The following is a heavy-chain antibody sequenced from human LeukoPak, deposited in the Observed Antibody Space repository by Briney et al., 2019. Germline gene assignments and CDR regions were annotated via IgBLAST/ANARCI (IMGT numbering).Heavy chain of an antibody. J-gene: IGHJ4*02. CDR3: ARDARSFIYDSSGYYYPDPSMTFDY. Sequence: PGGSLRLSCAASGFTFSSYGMHWVRQAPGKGLEWVAVIWYDGSNKYYADSVKGRFTISRDNSKNTLYLQMNSLRAEDTAVYYCARDARSFIYDSSGYYYPDPSMTFDYWGQGTLVTVSS. CDR1: GFTFSSYG. CDR2: IWYDGSNK. D-gene: IGHD3-22*01. V-gene: IGHV3-33*01.